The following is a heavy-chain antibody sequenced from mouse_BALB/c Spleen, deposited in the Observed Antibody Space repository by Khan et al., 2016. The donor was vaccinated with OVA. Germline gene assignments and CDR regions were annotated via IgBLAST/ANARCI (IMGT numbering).Heavy chain of an antibody. CDR3: APAGTGDYFDY. J-gene: IGHJ2*01. V-gene: IGHV14-3*02. CDR2: IDPANDNS. Sequence: VQLQQSGAELVKPGASVKLSCTASGFHIKDTHMHWVKQRPEQGLEWIGRIDPANDNSKYDPRFQGQATITADTSSHTAYLHLSGLTAEDTAVYYCAPAGTGDYFDYWGQGTTLTVSS. CDR1: GFHIKDTH. D-gene: IGHD4-1*01.